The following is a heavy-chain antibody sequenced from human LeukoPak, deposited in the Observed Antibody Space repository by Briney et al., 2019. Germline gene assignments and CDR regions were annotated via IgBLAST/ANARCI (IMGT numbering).Heavy chain of an antibody. CDR2: FDPEDGET. D-gene: IGHD3-10*01. CDR1: GYTLTELS. CDR3: ARAETYYYGSGSYSGTNWFDP. Sequence: GASVKVSCKVSGYTLTELSMHWVRQAPGKGLEWMGGFDPEDGETIYAQKFQGRVTITADKSTSTAYMELSSLRSEDTAVYYCARAETYYYGSGSYSGTNWFDPWGQGTLVTVSS. J-gene: IGHJ5*02. V-gene: IGHV1-24*01.